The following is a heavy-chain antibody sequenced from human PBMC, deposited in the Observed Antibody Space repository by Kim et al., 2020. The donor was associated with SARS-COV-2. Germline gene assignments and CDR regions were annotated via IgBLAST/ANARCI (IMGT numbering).Heavy chain of an antibody. J-gene: IGHJ4*02. D-gene: IGHD3-10*01. Sequence: GGSLRLSCEGSGFIFSHYWMHWVRQAPGKGLEWVARISSDGSFTGHADSVKGRFTISRDNANHTLYLQMYSLRVEDRAVYYCAHFGFCWLLSLWGQGTLVTVSS. CDR2: ISSDGSFT. CDR1: GFIFSHYW. CDR3: AHFGFCWLLSL. V-gene: IGHV3-74*01.